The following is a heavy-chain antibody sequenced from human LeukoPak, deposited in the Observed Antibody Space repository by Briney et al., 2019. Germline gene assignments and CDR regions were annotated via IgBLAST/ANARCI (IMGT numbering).Heavy chain of an antibody. Sequence: GGSLRLSCAAPGFTFSSYWMHSVRHAPGKGLVWVSRINSDGSSTTYADSVKGRFTISRDNAKNTLYLQMNSLRAEDTAVYYCARDRRGYSGYVDYYYYMDVWGKGTTVTVSS. V-gene: IGHV3-74*01. CDR1: GFTFSSYW. CDR3: ARDRRGYSGYVDYYYYMDV. CDR2: INSDGSST. D-gene: IGHD5-12*01. J-gene: IGHJ6*03.